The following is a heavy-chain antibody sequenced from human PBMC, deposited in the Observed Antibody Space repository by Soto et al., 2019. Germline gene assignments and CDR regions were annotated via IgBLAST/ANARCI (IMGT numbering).Heavy chain of an antibody. D-gene: IGHD6-19*01. J-gene: IGHJ4*03. V-gene: IGHV1-3*01. Sequence: QVQLVQSGDEVKQPGASASVSGKAYGYNFTTYVVHWLRHDPGQGPEWMGWINCGSGNSVYSQKFQGRVTFTRDTSARTAYMDLNSLTSGDTADDYCARGYTSGWTFDFWGRGTLVTVSS. CDR3: ARGYTSGWTFDF. CDR2: INCGSGNS. CDR1: GYNFTTYV.